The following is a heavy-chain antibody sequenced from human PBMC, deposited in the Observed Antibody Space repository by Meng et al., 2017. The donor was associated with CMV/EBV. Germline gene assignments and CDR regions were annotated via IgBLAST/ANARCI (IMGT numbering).Heavy chain of an antibody. CDR1: GGSASSGSYY. Sequence: SETLSLTCTVSGGSASSGSYYWSWIRQPPGKGLEWIGYIYYSGSTNYNPSLKSPVTISVDTSKNQFSLKLSSVTAADTAVYYCARSYYYYYGMDVWGQGTTVTVSS. CDR3: ARSYYYYYGMDV. CDR2: IYYSGST. V-gene: IGHV4-61*01. J-gene: IGHJ6*02.